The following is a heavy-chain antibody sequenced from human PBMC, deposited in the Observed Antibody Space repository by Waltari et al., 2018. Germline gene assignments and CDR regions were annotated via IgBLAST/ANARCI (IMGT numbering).Heavy chain of an antibody. D-gene: IGHD5-12*01. CDR1: GGTFSSYS. CDR2: FIPIFGTA. Sequence: QVQLLQSGAEVKKPGSSVNVSCKTSGGTFSSYSFSWVRQAPGQGPQWMGGFIPIFGTATYPQKFQGRVTITADESTSTSYMELSSLTSEDTAVYYCTTDLGGYQKYYFDSWGQGTLVTVSS. CDR3: TTDLGGYQKYYFDS. V-gene: IGHV1-69*01. J-gene: IGHJ4*02.